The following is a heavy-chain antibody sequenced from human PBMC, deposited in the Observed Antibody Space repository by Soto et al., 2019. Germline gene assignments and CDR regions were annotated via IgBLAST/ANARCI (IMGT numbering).Heavy chain of an antibody. V-gene: IGHV1-69*01. CDR1: GGTFSSYA. J-gene: IGHJ6*02. CDR2: IIPIFGTA. CDR3: AGDPEGGIQLWPTYYYYYYGMDV. Sequence: QVQLVQSGAEVKKPGSSVKVSCKASGGTFSSYAISWVRQAPGQGLEWMGGIIPIFGTANYAQKFQCRVTITADESTSTAYMELSSLRSEDTAVYYCAGDPEGGIQLWPTYYYYYYGMDVWGQGTTVTVSS. D-gene: IGHD5-18*01.